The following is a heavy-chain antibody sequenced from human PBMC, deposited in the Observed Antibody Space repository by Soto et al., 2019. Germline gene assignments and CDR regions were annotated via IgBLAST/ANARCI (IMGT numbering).Heavy chain of an antibody. J-gene: IGHJ6*02. CDR2: IDPSDSYT. D-gene: IGHD3-16*01. Sequence: PGESLKISCKGSGYTFNNYWITWVRQMPGKDLEWMGRIDPSDSYTKYSPSFQGHVIISTDKSINTAYLQWSSLKASDTAMNCCARHAGLTASDYYHYYGLDVWGQGTTVTVSS. CDR3: ARHAGLTASDYYHYYGLDV. CDR1: GYTFNNYW. V-gene: IGHV5-10-1*01.